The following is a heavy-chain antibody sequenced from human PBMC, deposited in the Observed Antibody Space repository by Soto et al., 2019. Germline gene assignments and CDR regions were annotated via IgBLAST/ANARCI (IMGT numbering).Heavy chain of an antibody. CDR1: GDTFSSYA. Sequence: SVTISCTTSGDTFSSYAISWVRQATGHGLEWMGGIIPIFGTANYAQKFQGRVTITADESTSTAYMELSSLRSEDTAVYYCAREVVRHIVVVTASAFDIWGQGTMVTVSS. CDR2: IIPIFGTA. J-gene: IGHJ3*02. CDR3: AREVVRHIVVVTASAFDI. D-gene: IGHD2-21*02. V-gene: IGHV1-69*01.